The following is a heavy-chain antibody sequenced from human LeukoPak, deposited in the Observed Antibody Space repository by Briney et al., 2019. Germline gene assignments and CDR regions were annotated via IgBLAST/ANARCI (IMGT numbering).Heavy chain of an antibody. D-gene: IGHD1-26*01. J-gene: IGHJ5*02. Sequence: ASVKVSCKASGDTFTSYYMHWVRQAPGQGLEWMGKINPSGGSASYAQKFQGRVTMTRDTSTSTVYLELSSLRSEDTAVYYCARSSGSHNWFDPWGQGFLVTVSS. V-gene: IGHV1-46*01. CDR2: INPSGGSA. CDR3: ARSSGSHNWFDP. CDR1: GDTFTSYY.